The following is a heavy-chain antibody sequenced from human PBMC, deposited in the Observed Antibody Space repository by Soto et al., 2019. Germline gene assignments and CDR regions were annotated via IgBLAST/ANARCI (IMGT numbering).Heavy chain of an antibody. CDR2: IIPIFGTA. Sequence: ASVKVSCKASGCTFSRYAISWVRQAPGQGLEWMGGIIPIFGTANYAQKFQGRVTITADESTSTAYMELSSLRFEDTAVYYCARAIVGTTKTGWLDRWGQGTLVTVSS. D-gene: IGHD1-26*01. CDR3: ARAIVGTTKTGWLDR. CDR1: GCTFSRYA. V-gene: IGHV1-69*13. J-gene: IGHJ5*02.